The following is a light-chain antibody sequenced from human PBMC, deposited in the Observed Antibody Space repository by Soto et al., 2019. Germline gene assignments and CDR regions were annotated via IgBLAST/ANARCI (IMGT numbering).Light chain of an antibody. V-gene: IGKV1-5*01. CDR3: QHYYNYPWT. Sequence: DIQMTQSPSFLSASVGDRVSITCRASQSISTWLAWYQQQPGGAPRLLIYDASSLQSGIPSRFSGNGSGTEFTLTISSLQPDDFSSYYCQHYYNYPWTFGQGTKVDNK. CDR1: QSISTW. CDR2: DAS. J-gene: IGKJ1*01.